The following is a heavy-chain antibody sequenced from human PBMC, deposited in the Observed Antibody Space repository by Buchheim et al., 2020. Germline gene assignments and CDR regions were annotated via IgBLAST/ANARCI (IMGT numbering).Heavy chain of an antibody. J-gene: IGHJ4*02. CDR2: IKQDGSDK. CDR3: ARGTGWYPDY. Sequence: EVQLVESGGGLVQPGGSLRLSCAASGYRFSDYWMNWVRQAPGKGLEWVANIKQDGSDKYYVDSVKGRFTISRENAKNSVYLQMNSLRVEDTAVYYCARGTGWYPDYWGQGTL. V-gene: IGHV3-7*01. D-gene: IGHD6-19*01. CDR1: GYRFSDYW.